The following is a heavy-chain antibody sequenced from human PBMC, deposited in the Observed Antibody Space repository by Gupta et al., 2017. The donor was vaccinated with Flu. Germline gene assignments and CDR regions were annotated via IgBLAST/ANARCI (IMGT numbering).Heavy chain of an antibody. V-gene: IGHV4-34*01. D-gene: IGHD5-18*01. CDR1: GGSFSGYY. J-gene: IGHJ4*02. Sequence: QVQLQQWGAGLLKPSETLSLTCAVYGGSFSGYYWSWIRQPPGKGLEWIGEINHSGSTNYNPSLKSRVTISVDTSKNQFSLKLSSVTAADTAVYYCARGQLQLWFSRWGQGTLVTVSS. CDR3: ARGQLQLWFSR. CDR2: INHSGST.